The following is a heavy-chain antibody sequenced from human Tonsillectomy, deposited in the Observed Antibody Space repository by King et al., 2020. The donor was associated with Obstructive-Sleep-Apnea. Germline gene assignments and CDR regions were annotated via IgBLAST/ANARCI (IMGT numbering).Heavy chain of an antibody. CDR2: IYYIGST. CDR1: GGSISSSSYY. V-gene: IGHV4-39*07. J-gene: IGHJ4*02. D-gene: IGHD6-6*01. Sequence: QLQESGPGLVKSSETLSLTCTVSGGSISSSSYYWGWIRQPPGKGLEWIGSIYYIGSTYYNPSLKSRVTISVNTSKNQFSLNLCSVTAADTAVYYCARDFYRIAARPGVFDYWGQGTLVTVSS. CDR3: ARDFYRIAARPGVFDY.